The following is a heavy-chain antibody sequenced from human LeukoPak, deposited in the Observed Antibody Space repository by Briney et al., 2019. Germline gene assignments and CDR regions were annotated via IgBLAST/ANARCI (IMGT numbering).Heavy chain of an antibody. Sequence: SETLSLTCTVSGGSMSGSYWSWIRQSPGKGLEWLGYIYFTGHSKSNPSLKSRVTISLDTSKNQLSLRLASVTAADTAVYYCARRRQVTSYSPYAFDIWGQGTMVTVSS. CDR3: ARRRQVTSYSPYAFDI. J-gene: IGHJ3*02. CDR1: GGSMSGSY. CDR2: IYFTGHS. D-gene: IGHD2-15*01. V-gene: IGHV4-59*08.